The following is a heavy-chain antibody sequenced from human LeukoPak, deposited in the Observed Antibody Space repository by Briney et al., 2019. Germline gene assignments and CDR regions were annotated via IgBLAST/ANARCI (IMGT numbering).Heavy chain of an antibody. J-gene: IGHJ4*02. CDR2: INYSGST. V-gene: IGHV4-39*01. CDR1: GGSISSSSYY. CDR3: ARPTVGATTGFDF. Sequence: KPSETLSLTCTVSGGSISSSSYYWGWIRQPPGKGLEWIGSINYSGSTPYNPSLKSLVSISVDTSKNQFSLNLSSVTAADTAVYYCARPTVGATTGFDFWGQGTLVTVSS. D-gene: IGHD1-26*01.